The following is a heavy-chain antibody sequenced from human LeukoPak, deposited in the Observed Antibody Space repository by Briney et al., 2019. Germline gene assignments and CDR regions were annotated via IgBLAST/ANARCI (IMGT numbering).Heavy chain of an antibody. J-gene: IGHJ4*02. CDR3: ASDNSSSSVY. V-gene: IGHV4-39*01. CDR2: IYYSGST. CDR1: GGSISSSSYY. Sequence: PSETLSLTCTVSGGSISSSSYYWGWIRQPPGKGLEGIGSIYYSGSTYYDPSLKSRVTISVDTSKNQFSLKLSSVTAADTAVYYCASDNSSSSVYWGQGTLVTVSS. D-gene: IGHD6-13*01.